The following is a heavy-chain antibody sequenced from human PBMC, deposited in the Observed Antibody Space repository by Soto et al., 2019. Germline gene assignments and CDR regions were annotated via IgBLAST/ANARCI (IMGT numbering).Heavy chain of an antibody. CDR3: ARHWTGLDY. CDR1: GGSISSYY. D-gene: IGHD2-8*02. CDR2: IHYSGST. V-gene: IGHV4-59*08. J-gene: IGHJ4*02. Sequence: QVQLQESGPGLVKPSETLSLTCTVSGGSISSYYWSWIRQPPGKGLEYIGYIHYSGSTNYKPSLRSRVTISVDTSKNQCSLKLSSVTAADTAVYYCARHWTGLDYWGQGTLVTVSS.